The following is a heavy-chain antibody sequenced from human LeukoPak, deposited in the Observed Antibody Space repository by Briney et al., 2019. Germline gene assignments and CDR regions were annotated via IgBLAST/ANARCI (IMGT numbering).Heavy chain of an antibody. CDR2: IYYSGST. D-gene: IGHD5-18*01. V-gene: IGHV4-59*01. CDR3: ARDSAGYSYGEYYYYYYMDV. J-gene: IGHJ6*03. Sequence: SETLSLACTVSGGSISSYYWSWIRQPPGKGLEWIGYIYYSGSTNYNPSLKSRVTISVDTPKNQFSLKLSSVTAADTAVYYCARDSAGYSYGEYYYYYYMDVWGKGTTVTVSS. CDR1: GGSISSYY.